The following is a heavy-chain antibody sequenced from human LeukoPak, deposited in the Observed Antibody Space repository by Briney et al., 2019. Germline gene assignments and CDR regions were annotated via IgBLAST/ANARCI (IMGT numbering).Heavy chain of an antibody. J-gene: IGHJ6*03. V-gene: IGHV3-7*01. CDR3: ARAPRVDYMQV. Sequence: PGGSLRLSCVASGFTFSSYWMSWVRQAPGKGLEWVANIKQDGSEKYYVDSVKGRFTISRDNAKNSLYPQMNSLRAEDTAVYYCARAPRVDYMQVWGKGTTVTVSS. CDR2: IKQDGSEK. CDR1: GFTFSSYW.